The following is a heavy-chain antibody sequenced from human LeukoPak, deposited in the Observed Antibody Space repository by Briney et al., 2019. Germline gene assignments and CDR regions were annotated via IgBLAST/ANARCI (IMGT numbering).Heavy chain of an antibody. CDR1: GFTFNTYS. J-gene: IGHJ4*02. CDR3: ARVSRSYYYGSGSSNFDY. Sequence: GGSLRLSCAASGFTFNTYSMNWVRQAPGKGLEWVSSISSGSSYIYYADSVKGRFTISRDNAKNSLYLQMNSLRAEDTAVYYCARVSRSYYYGSGSSNFDYWGQGTLVTVSS. CDR2: ISSGSSYI. V-gene: IGHV3-21*01. D-gene: IGHD3-10*01.